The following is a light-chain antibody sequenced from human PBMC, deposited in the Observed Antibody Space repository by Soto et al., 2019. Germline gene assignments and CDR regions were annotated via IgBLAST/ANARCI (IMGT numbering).Light chain of an antibody. J-gene: IGKJ5*01. CDR2: DAS. Sequence: EIVLTQSPATLSLSPGERATLSCRASQSVSSYLAWYQQKPGQAPRLLIYDASNRATGIPARFSGSGSGTDFTLTISGLEPEDFAVYYCQQRSSSITFGQGTRREIK. CDR1: QSVSSY. V-gene: IGKV3-11*01. CDR3: QQRSSSIT.